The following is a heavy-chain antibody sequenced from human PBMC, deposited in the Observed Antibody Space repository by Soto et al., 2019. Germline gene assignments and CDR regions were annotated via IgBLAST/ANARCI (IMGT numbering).Heavy chain of an antibody. J-gene: IGHJ5*02. V-gene: IGHV3-30*04. Sequence: QVQLVESGGGVVQPGGPLSLSCAASGFILSDFAMHWVRQPPGRGPEWVDVILKDGKSKYYADSARDRFTISTDTSKDTIFLQLTSLRLDVSAVYYCAKTGCNGGSCFSWFDPWGQGTPVTVSS. CDR1: GFILSDFA. CDR2: ILKDGKSK. CDR3: AKTGCNGGSCFSWFDP. D-gene: IGHD2-15*01.